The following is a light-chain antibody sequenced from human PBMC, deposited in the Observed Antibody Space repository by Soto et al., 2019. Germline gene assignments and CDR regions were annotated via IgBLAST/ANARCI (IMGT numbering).Light chain of an antibody. CDR2: GAS. CDR3: QQYNNWPPA. CDR1: QSVRSN. Sequence: EIVMTQSPATLSVSPGERATLSCRASQSVRSNLAWYQQKPGQAPRLLIHGASTRATGIPARFSGSGSGTEFTLTISSLRSEDFAVYYCQQYNNWPPAFGQGTKVEIK. J-gene: IGKJ1*01. V-gene: IGKV3-15*01.